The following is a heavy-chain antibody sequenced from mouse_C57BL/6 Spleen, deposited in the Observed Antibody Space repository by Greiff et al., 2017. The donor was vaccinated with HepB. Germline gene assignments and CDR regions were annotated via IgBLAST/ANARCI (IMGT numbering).Heavy chain of an antibody. D-gene: IGHD2-3*01. Sequence: QVHVKQSGPELVKPGASVKISCKASGYAFSSSWMNWVKQRPGKGLEWIGRIYPGDGDTNYNGKFKGKATLTADKSSSTAYMQLSSLTSEDSAVYFCARAIGDGYSAYWGQGTLVTVSA. CDR2: IYPGDGDT. J-gene: IGHJ3*01. CDR1: GYAFSSSW. V-gene: IGHV1-82*01. CDR3: ARAIGDGYSAY.